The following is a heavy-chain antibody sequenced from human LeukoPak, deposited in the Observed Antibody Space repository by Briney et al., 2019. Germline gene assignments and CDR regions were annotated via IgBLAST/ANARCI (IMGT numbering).Heavy chain of an antibody. J-gene: IGHJ4*02. CDR2: IRPTGTNT. D-gene: IGHD3-3*02. CDR1: GFPFNTYA. V-gene: IGHV3-23*01. CDR3: AKLAFYETSAPLRHISF. Sequence: GGSLRLSCAASGFPFNTYAMSWVRQAPGKGLEYISVIRPTGTNTYYASSVRGRFTISRDDSRTTVYLQMSSLRAEDTAIYYCAKLAFYETSAPLRHISFWGQGTLVTVSS.